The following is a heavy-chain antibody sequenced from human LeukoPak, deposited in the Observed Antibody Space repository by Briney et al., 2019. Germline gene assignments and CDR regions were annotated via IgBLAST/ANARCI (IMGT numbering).Heavy chain of an antibody. V-gene: IGHV3-21*01. CDR3: ARDPSSGWYLKGWFDP. CDR2: ISSSSNYI. Sequence: GGSLRPSCAASGFTFSSYSMNWVRQAPGKGLEWVSSISSSSNYIYYADSVKGRFTISRDNAKNSLYLQMNSLRAEDTAVYYCARDPSSGWYLKGWFDPSGQGTLVTVSS. J-gene: IGHJ5*02. CDR1: GFTFSSYS. D-gene: IGHD6-19*01.